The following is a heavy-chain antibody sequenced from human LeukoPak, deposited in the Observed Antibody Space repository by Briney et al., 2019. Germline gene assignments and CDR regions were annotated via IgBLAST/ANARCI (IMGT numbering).Heavy chain of an antibody. CDR1: GFTFSYYA. CDR3: TRELFSSGSCPDG. D-gene: IGHD3-10*01. J-gene: IGHJ4*02. V-gene: IGHV3-33*01. Sequence: GRSLRLSCSASGFTFSYYAIPWVRQAPGKGLEWVALIWSDGSNKYYADSVKGRITISRDNSKNTVYLQMNSLRAEDTAVYYCTRELFSSGSCPDGWGQGTLVTVSS. CDR2: IWSDGSNK.